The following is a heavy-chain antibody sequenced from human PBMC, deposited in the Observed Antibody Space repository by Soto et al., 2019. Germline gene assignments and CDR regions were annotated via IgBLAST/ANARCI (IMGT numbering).Heavy chain of an antibody. D-gene: IGHD6-13*01. CDR1: GFSLSTSGMC. V-gene: IGHV2-70*01. Sequence: SGPTLVNPTQTLTLTCTFSGFSLSTSGMCVSWIRQPPGKALEWLALIDWDDDKYYSTSLKTRLTISKDTSKNQVVLTMTNMGPVDTATYYCARIAAAGTIGAFDIWGQGTMVTVSS. J-gene: IGHJ3*02. CDR3: ARIAAAGTIGAFDI. CDR2: IDWDDDK.